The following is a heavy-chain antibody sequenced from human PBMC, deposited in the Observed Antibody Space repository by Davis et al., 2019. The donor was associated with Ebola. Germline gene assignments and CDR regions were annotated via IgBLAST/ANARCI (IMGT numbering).Heavy chain of an antibody. V-gene: IGHV3-33*08. CDR1: GFTFSSYA. CDR2: IWYDGSNK. CDR3: TNRKNEY. Sequence: GGSLRLSCAASGFTFSSYAMHWIRQAPGKGLEWVAVIWYDGSNKYYADSVKGRFTISRDNSKNTLYLQMNSLKMDDTAVYYCTNRKNEYWGQGTLVTVSS. D-gene: IGHD2-8*01. J-gene: IGHJ4*02.